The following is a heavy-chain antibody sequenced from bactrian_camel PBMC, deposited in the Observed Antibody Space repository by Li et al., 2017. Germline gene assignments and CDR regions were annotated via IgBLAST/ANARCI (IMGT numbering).Heavy chain of an antibody. V-gene: IGHV3S53*01. CDR1: GSTVSTYS. J-gene: IGHJ4*01. D-gene: IGHD1*01. CDR2: IDTDGNT. Sequence: HVQLVESGGGSVQAGGSLRLACTASGSTVSTYSMAWFRQAPGKEREGVAAIDTDGNTTYDDSVKGRFTISHDAAKNSVDLQVNSLKPDDTAVYYCAVTGQMLSVAGCRTQGTQVTVS.